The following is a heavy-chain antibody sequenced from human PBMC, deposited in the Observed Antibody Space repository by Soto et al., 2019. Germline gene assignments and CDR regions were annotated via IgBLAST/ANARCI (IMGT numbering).Heavy chain of an antibody. CDR3: ARDYDFWSGYYTGGWFDP. CDR2: IIPIFGTA. Sequence: ASVKVSCKASGGTFSSYAISWVRQAPGQGLEWMGGIIPIFGTANYAQKFQGRVTITADESTSTAYMELSSLRSEDTAVYYFARDYDFWSGYYTGGWFDPWGQGTLVTVSS. V-gene: IGHV1-69*13. D-gene: IGHD3-3*01. CDR1: GGTFSSYA. J-gene: IGHJ5*02.